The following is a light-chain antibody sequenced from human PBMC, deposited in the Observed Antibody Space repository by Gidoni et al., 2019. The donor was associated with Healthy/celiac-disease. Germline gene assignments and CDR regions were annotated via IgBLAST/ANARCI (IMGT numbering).Light chain of an antibody. Sequence: ASQLTQSPSSLSASVGDRVTITCRASQGISSALAWYQQKPGKAPKLLIYDASSLESGVPSRFSGSGSETDFTLTISSLQPEDFATYYCQQFNSYASFGQGTRLEIK. V-gene: IGKV1-13*02. CDR3: QQFNSYAS. CDR2: DAS. J-gene: IGKJ5*01. CDR1: QGISSA.